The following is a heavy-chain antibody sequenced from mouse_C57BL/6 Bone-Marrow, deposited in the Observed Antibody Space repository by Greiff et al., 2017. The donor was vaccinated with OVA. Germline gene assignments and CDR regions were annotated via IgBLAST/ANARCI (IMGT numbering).Heavy chain of an antibody. V-gene: IGHV7-1*01. CDR3: ARDEYSGYFDV. Sequence: EVNVVESGGGLVQSGRSLRLSCATSGFTFSDFYMEWVRQAPGKGLEWIAASRNKANDYTTEYSASVKGRFIVSRDTSQSILYLQMNALRAEDTAIYYWARDEYSGYFDVWGTGTTVTVSS. D-gene: IGHD1-3*01. J-gene: IGHJ1*03. CDR1: GFTFSDFY. CDR2: SRNKANDYTT.